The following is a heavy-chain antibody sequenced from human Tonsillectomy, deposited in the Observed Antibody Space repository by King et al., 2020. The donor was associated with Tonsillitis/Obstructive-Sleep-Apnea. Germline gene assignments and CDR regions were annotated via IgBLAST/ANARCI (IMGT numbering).Heavy chain of an antibody. J-gene: IGHJ6*03. D-gene: IGHD3-22*01. V-gene: IGHV1-46*01. CDR1: GYTFTTYY. Sequence: VQLVESGAEVKKPGASVKVSCKASGYTFTTYYIHWVRQAPGQGLEWMGIINPTTDSTNYAQKFQGRVTMTRDTSTSTVYMELISLRSEDAAMYYCARSYYWYMDVWGKGTTVTVSS. CDR3: ARSYYWYMDV. CDR2: INPTTDST.